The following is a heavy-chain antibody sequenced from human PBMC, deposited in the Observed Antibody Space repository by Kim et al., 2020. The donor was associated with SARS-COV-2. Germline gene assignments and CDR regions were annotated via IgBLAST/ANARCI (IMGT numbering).Heavy chain of an antibody. D-gene: IGHD5-12*01. V-gene: IGHV3-20*01. Sequence: GGSLRLSCAASGFTFDDYGMSWVRQAPGKGLEWVSGINWNGGSTGYADSVKGRFTISRDNAKNSLYLQMNSLRAEDTALYHCARDPPYIYSGYDAGYGMDVWGQGTTVTVSS. CDR2: INWNGGST. CDR1: GFTFDDYG. CDR3: ARDPPYIYSGYDAGYGMDV. J-gene: IGHJ6*02.